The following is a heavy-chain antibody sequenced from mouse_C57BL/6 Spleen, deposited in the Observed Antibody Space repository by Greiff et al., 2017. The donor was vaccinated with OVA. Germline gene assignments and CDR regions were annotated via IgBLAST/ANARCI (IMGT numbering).Heavy chain of an antibody. Sequence: QVQLKQSGAELVMPGASVKLSCKASGYTFTSYWMHWVKQRPGQGLEWIGEIDPSDSYTNYNQKFKGKSTLTVDKSSSTAYMQLSSLTSEDSAVYYCARSGNYVGFDYWGQGTTLTVSS. CDR1: GYTFTSYW. J-gene: IGHJ2*01. V-gene: IGHV1-69*01. CDR3: ARSGNYVGFDY. CDR2: IDPSDSYT. D-gene: IGHD2-1*01.